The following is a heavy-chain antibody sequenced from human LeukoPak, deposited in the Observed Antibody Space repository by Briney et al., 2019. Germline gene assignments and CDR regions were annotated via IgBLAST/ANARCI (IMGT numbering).Heavy chain of an antibody. J-gene: IGHJ6*03. CDR3: ARAPIEGARRHLTDPGNYYYYMDV. V-gene: IGHV1-69*05. D-gene: IGHD1-26*01. CDR2: IIPIFGTA. CDR1: GGTFSSYA. Sequence: GASVKVSCKASGGTFSSYAISWVRQAPGQGLEWMGGIIPIFGTANYAQKFQGRVTITTDESTSTAYMELSSLRSEDTAVYYCARAPIEGARRHLTDPGNYYYYMDVWGKGTTVTVSS.